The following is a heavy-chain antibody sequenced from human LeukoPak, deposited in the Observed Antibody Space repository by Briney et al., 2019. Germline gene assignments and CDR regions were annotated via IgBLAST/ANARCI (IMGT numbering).Heavy chain of an antibody. CDR1: GLSLKTAW. Sequence: GGSLRLSCAVSGLSLKTAWMTWVRQVPGKGLEWVGHLKSNNDDGTPDYAASVKGRFIFSKDDSKNTLFLQMNNLKTEDTAIYYCTTDGKYSAEGHFWFDPWGQGTLVTVSS. CDR2: LKSNNDDGTP. V-gene: IGHV3-15*01. CDR3: TTDGKYSAEGHFWFDP. J-gene: IGHJ5*02. D-gene: IGHD3-3*02.